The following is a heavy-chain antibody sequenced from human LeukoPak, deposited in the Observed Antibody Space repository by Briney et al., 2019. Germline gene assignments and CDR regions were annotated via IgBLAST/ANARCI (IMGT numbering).Heavy chain of an antibody. J-gene: IGHJ4*02. CDR1: GFTFSSYS. CDR2: ISSSSSYI. CDR3: ARGAVVDYYDSSGPGDY. V-gene: IGHV3-21*01. D-gene: IGHD3-22*01. Sequence: GGSLRLSCAASGFTFSSYSMNWVRQAPGKGLEWVSSISSSSSYIYYADSVKGRFTISRDNAKNSLYLQMNSLRAEDTAVYYCARGAVVDYYDSSGPGDYWGQGTLVTVSS.